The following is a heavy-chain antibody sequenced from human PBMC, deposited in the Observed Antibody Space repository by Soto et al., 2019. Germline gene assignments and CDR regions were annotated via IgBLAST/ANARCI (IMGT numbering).Heavy chain of an antibody. Sequence: EVQLVESGGGLVQPGGSLRLSCAASGFTFSSYWMSWVRQAPGKGLEWVANIKQDGSEKYYVDSVKGRFTISRDNAKNSLYLQMNSLRAEDTAVYYCARDSYFKTYYYDSSGYYTYGMDVWGQGTTVTVSS. CDR1: GFTFSSYW. CDR2: IKQDGSEK. V-gene: IGHV3-7*03. D-gene: IGHD3-22*01. CDR3: ARDSYFKTYYYDSSGYYTYGMDV. J-gene: IGHJ6*02.